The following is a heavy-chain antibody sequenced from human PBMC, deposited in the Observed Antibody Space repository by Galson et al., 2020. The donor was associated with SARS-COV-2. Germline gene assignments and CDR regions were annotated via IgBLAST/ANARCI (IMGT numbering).Heavy chain of an antibody. CDR2: IYTSGST. D-gene: IGHD3-10*01. V-gene: IGHV4-61*02. CDR3: ASGYYGSGSYYNLYDY. CDR1: GGSISSGSYY. J-gene: IGHJ4*02. Sequence: SETLSLTCTVSGGSISSGSYYWSWIRQPAGKGLEWIGRIYTSGSTNYNPSLKSRVTISVDTSKNQFSLKLSSVTAADTAVYYCASGYYGSGSYYNLYDYWGQGTLVTVSS.